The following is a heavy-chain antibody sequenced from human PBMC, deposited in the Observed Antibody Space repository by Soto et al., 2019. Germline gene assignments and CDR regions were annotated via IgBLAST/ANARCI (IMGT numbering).Heavy chain of an antibody. CDR2: IYYSGST. V-gene: IGHV4-59*01. CDR3: ARAPYYYGSGSYYYYYYGMDV. J-gene: IGHJ6*02. D-gene: IGHD3-10*01. CDR1: GGSISSYY. Sequence: SETLSLTCTVSGGSISSYYWSWIRQPPGKGLEWFWYIYYSGSTNYIPSLKSRVTISVDTSKNQFSLKLSSVTAADTAVYYFARAPYYYGSGSYYYYYYGMDVWGQGTTVTVSS.